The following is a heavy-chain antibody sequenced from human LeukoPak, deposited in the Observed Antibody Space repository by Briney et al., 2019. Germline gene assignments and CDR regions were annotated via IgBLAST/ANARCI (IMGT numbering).Heavy chain of an antibody. CDR1: GFTFNSYA. Sequence: GGSLRLSCAASGFTFNSYAMSWVRQAPGKGLEWVAFIRYDGSNKYYADSVKGRFTISRDNAKNSLYLQMNSLRAEDTAVYYCARELRAFDIWGQGTMVTVSS. CDR3: ARELRAFDI. V-gene: IGHV3-30*02. CDR2: IRYDGSNK. J-gene: IGHJ3*02.